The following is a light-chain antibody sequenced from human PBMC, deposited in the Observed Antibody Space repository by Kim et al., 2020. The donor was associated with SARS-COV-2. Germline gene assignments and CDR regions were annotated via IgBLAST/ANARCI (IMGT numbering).Light chain of an antibody. V-gene: IGKV3-20*01. Sequence: EIVLTQSPGTLSLSPGERATLSCRASQSVSSSYLAWYQQKPGQAPRLLIYGASSRATGIPDRFSGSGSGTDFTLTISRLEPEDFAVYYCQQQSTFGQGTTLEI. CDR3: QQQST. CDR1: QSVSSSY. J-gene: IGKJ2*01. CDR2: GAS.